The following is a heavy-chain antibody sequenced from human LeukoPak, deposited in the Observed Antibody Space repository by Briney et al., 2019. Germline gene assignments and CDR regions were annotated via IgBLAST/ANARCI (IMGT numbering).Heavy chain of an antibody. CDR1: GYTFTGYY. Sequence: ASVKVSCKASGYTFTGYYMHWVRQAPGQGLEWMGWINPNSGGTNYAQKFQGRVTMTRDTSITTAYMELSRLRSDDTAVYYYARDRATPGGVVDYWGQGTLVTVSS. V-gene: IGHV1-2*02. CDR3: ARDRATPGGVVDY. D-gene: IGHD3-3*01. CDR2: INPNSGGT. J-gene: IGHJ4*02.